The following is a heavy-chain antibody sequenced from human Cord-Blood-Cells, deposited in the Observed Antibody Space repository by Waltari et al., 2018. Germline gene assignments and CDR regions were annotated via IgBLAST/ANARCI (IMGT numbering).Heavy chain of an antibody. CDR1: GFTFSSYS. Sequence: EVQLVESGGGLVQPGGSLRLSCAASGFTFSSYSMNWVRQAPGKGLEWVSYIGSSSSTIYYADSVKGRFTISRDNAKNSLYLQMNSLRDEDTAVYYCARDRVGYCSSTSCYEGDSYFDYWGQGTLVTVSS. V-gene: IGHV3-48*02. J-gene: IGHJ4*02. CDR2: IGSSSSTI. CDR3: ARDRVGYCSSTSCYEGDSYFDY. D-gene: IGHD2-2*01.